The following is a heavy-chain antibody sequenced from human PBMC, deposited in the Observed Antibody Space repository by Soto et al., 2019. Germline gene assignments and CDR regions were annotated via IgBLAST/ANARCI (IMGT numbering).Heavy chain of an antibody. J-gene: IGHJ4*02. CDR3: ARRRPIAVRGTAGFDY. CDR2: IYWDDDR. Sequence: QITLKESGPTLVKPTQPLTLTCTLSGSSVSTSGVGVGWIRQPPGKALEWLALIYWDDDRRYSPSLKSRLTITKDTSRNQVVLTMTNMDPVDTATYYCARRRPIAVRGTAGFDYWGQGTLVTVSS. CDR1: GSSVSTSGVG. V-gene: IGHV2-5*02. D-gene: IGHD6-19*01.